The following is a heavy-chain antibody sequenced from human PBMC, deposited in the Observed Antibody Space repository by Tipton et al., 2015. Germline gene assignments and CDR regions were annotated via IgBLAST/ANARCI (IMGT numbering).Heavy chain of an antibody. CDR2: ISGSGAST. CDR3: AKDSEEIVLKGDWFDP. D-gene: IGHD2-8*02. V-gene: IGHV3-23*01. J-gene: IGHJ5*02. Sequence: SLRLSCAASGFSFSTYGIHWVRQAPGKGLEWVSAISGSGASTYYADSVKGRFTISRDNSKNTLYLQMNSLRAEDTAVYYCAKDSEEIVLKGDWFDPWGQGTLVTVSS. CDR1: GFSFSTYG.